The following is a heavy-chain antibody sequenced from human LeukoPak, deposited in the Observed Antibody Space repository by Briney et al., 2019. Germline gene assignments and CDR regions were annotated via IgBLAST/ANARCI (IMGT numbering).Heavy chain of an antibody. J-gene: IGHJ6*03. V-gene: IGHV5-51*01. Sequence: GESLKISCKGSGYSFTSYWIGWVRQMPGKGLEWMGIIYPGDSDTRYSPSFQGQATISADKSISTAYLQWSSLKASDTAMYYCARLGMATKHYYYYYMDVWGKGTTVTVSS. CDR1: GYSFTSYW. CDR2: IYPGDSDT. D-gene: IGHD5-24*01. CDR3: ARLGMATKHYYYYYMDV.